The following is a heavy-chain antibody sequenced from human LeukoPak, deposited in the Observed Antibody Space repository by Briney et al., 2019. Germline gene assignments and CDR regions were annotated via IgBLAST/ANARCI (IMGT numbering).Heavy chain of an antibody. V-gene: IGHV3-23*01. D-gene: IGHD3-10*01. J-gene: IGHJ4*02. Sequence: GSLRLSCAASGFTFSSYGMSWVRQAPGKGLEWVSVISADSATTFYADSVKGRFTISRDNAKNTVFLQMSSLRAEDTALYYCARKSASGNYPLDYWGQGTLVTVSS. CDR3: ARKSASGNYPLDY. CDR2: ISADSATT. CDR1: GFTFSSYG.